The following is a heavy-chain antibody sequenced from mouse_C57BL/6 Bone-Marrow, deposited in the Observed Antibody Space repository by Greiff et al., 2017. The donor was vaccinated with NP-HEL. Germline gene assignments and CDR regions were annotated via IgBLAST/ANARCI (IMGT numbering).Heavy chain of an antibody. CDR1: GFTFSDYG. D-gene: IGHD1-1*01. Sequence: EVQLVESGGGLVKPGGSLKLSCAASGFTFSDYGMHWVRQAPEKGLEWVAYISSGSSTIYYADTVKGRFTISRDNAKNTLFLQMTSLRSEDTAMYYCARTYYYGSSYADYFDYWGQGTTLTVSS. J-gene: IGHJ2*01. V-gene: IGHV5-17*01. CDR3: ARTYYYGSSYADYFDY. CDR2: ISSGSSTI.